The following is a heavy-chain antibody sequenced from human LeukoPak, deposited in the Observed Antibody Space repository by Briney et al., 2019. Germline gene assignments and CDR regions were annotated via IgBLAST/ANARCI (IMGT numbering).Heavy chain of an antibody. CDR2: IIPILGIA. CDR3: ARVVPLELDLYGMDV. D-gene: IGHD1-1*01. CDR1: GGTFSSYT. J-gene: IGHJ6*02. V-gene: IGHV1-69*02. Sequence: SVKVSCKASGGTFSSYTISWVRQAPGQGLEWMGRIIPILGIANYAQKFQGRVTITADKSTSTAYMELSSLRPEDTAVYYCARVVPLELDLYGMDVWGQGTTVTVSS.